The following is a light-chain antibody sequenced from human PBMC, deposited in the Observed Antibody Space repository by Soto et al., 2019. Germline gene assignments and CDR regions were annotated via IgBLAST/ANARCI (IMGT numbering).Light chain of an antibody. V-gene: IGLV2-14*01. CDR3: SSFESRGTLG. CDR1: SSDVGGYKY. CDR2: EVE. J-gene: IGLJ1*01. Sequence: QSVLTQPASVSGSPGQSITVTCNGTSSDVGGYKYVSWYQRHPGKAPKLLIYEVEDRPSGVSSRFFGSKSGNTASLTISGLQGEDEADYYCSSFESRGTLGFGNGTKVTV.